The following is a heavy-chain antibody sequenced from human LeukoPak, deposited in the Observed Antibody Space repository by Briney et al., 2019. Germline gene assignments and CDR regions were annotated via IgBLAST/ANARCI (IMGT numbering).Heavy chain of an antibody. D-gene: IGHD3-22*01. V-gene: IGHV4-39*07. CDR3: ARDSRVHYYDSSAGYFGL. CDR1: GGSLSSSSYY. J-gene: IGHJ2*01. CDR2: IYYTGNT. Sequence: PSETLSLTCTVSGGSLSSSSYYWGWIRQPPGQGLEWIASIYYTGNTYYNPSLKSRVAISLDTSKSQFSLKLSSVTAADTVVYYCARDSRVHYYDSSAGYFGLWGRGTLVTVSS.